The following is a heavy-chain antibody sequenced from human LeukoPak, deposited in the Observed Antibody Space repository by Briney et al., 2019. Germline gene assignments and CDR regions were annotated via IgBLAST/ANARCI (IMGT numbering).Heavy chain of an antibody. CDR2: ISSSGSTI. V-gene: IGHV3-48*03. D-gene: IGHD5-12*01. CDR3: ARFGYDYFDY. Sequence: PGGSLRLSRAASGFTFSSYEMNWVRQAPGKGLEWVSYISSSGSTIYYADSVKGRFTISRDNAKNSLYLQMNSLRAEDTAVYYCARFGYDYFDYWGQGTLVTVSS. CDR1: GFTFSSYE. J-gene: IGHJ4*02.